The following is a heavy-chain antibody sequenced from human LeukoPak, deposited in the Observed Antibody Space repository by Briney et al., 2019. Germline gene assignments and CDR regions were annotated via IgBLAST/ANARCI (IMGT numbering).Heavy chain of an antibody. Sequence: GGSLRLSCAASGFTFSNYWMNWVRQAPGKGLEWVANVKQDGSERYYVASVKGRFTISRDNAKNSLFPQMNSLRAEDTAVYYCATRYFDLWGRGTLVTVSS. CDR2: VKQDGSER. V-gene: IGHV3-7*01. CDR1: GFTFSNYW. J-gene: IGHJ2*01. CDR3: ATRYFDL.